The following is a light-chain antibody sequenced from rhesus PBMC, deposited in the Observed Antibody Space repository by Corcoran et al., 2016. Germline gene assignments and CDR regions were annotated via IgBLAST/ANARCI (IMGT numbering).Light chain of an antibody. CDR2: AAS. Sequence: DIQMTQSPSSLSASVGDRVTITCRASENVNNYLHWYQQKPGKAPKLLIYAASTLQSGVPSRFSGSGSGTDYTFTINSLQPEDVATYYCQHSYGTPFTFGPGTKLDIK. V-gene: IGKV1-74*01. J-gene: IGKJ3*01. CDR3: QHSYGTPFT. CDR1: ENVNNY.